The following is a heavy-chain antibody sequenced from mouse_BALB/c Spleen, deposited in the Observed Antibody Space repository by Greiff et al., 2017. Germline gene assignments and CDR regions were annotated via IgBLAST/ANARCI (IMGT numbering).Heavy chain of an antibody. D-gene: IGHD1-1*01. CDR2: IDPNSGGT. CDR1: GYTFTSYW. CDR3: TRSPITTVVASFDY. V-gene: IGHV1-62-3*01. Sequence: QVQLQQPGAELVKPGASVKLSCKASGYTFTSYWIHWVKQRPGRGLEWIGRIDPNSGGTKYNEKFKSKATLTVDKPSITAYMQLSSLTSEDSAVYYCTRSPITTVVASFDYWGQGTTLTVSS. J-gene: IGHJ2*01.